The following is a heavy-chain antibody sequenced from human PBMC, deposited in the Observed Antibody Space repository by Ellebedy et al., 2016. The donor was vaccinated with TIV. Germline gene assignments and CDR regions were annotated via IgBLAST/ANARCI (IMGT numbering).Heavy chain of an antibody. CDR3: TTDPYCSGGSCSHFDY. V-gene: IGHV3-15*01. J-gene: IGHJ4*02. D-gene: IGHD2-15*01. Sequence: GESLKISCAASGLTFSNAWMSWVRQAPGKGLEWVGRIKSKTDGGTTDYAAPVKGRFTTSRDDSENTLYLQMNSLKTEDTAVYYCTTDPYCSGGSCSHFDYWGQGTLVTVSS. CDR2: IKSKTDGGTT. CDR1: GLTFSNAW.